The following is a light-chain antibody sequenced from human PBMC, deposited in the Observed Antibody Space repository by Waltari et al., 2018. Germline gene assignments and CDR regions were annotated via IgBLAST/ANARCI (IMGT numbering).Light chain of an antibody. CDR3: TSYAGSSDFVM. CDR2: DVT. V-gene: IGLV2-8*01. CDR1: SSDIGTYNY. Sequence: QSALTQPPSASGSPGQSVTISCTGTSSDIGTYNYVSWYQQRPGEVPTLLIYDVTKRPSGVPDRFSGSKSGNTASLTVSGLQVEDEGHYYCTSYAGSSDFVMFGGGTKLTVL. J-gene: IGLJ3*02.